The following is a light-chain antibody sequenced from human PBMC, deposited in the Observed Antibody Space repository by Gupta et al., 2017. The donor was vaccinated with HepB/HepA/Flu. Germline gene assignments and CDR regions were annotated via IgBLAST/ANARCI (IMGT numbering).Light chain of an antibody. CDR3: SSYTSSSTLFV. V-gene: IGLV2-14*01. CDR1: SSDVGGYNY. J-gene: IGLJ1*01. CDR2: DVS. Sequence: QSXLTQPXSVSGSXGQSITISCTGTSSDVGGYNYVSWYQQHPGKAPKLMIYDVSNRPSGVSNRFSGSKSGTTASLTVSGLQAEDEADYYCSSYTSSSTLFVFGTGTKVTVL.